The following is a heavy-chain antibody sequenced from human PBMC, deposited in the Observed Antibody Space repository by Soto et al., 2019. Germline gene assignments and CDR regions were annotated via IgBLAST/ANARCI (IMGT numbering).Heavy chain of an antibody. Sequence: QITLKESGPTLVKPTQTLTLTCTFSGFSLSTSGVGVGWIRQPPGKALEWLALIYWDDDKRYSPSLKSRLTITKDTSKNQVVLTMTNMDPVVTSTDYWAQCRRFLEWLLLPDCRGQGTLVTVSS. V-gene: IGHV2-5*02. CDR3: AQCRRFLEWLLLPDC. CDR1: GFSLSTSGVG. J-gene: IGHJ4*02. CDR2: IYWDDDK. D-gene: IGHD3-3*01.